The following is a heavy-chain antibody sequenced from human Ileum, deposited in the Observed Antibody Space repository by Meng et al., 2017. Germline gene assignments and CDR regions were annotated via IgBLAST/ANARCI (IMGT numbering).Heavy chain of an antibody. CDR3: ASGSGSLDY. V-gene: IGHV6-1*01. CDR2: TYYRSKWYS. J-gene: IGHJ4*02. D-gene: IGHD3-3*01. Sequence: QVPLQQSGPGLVKPSRTLSLTCAVSGGSVSSNIAAWNWIRQSPLRGLEWLGRTYYRSKWYSEYAVSVKSRISITPDTSKNQFSLQMNSVTPEDTAVYYCASGSGSLDYWGPGTLVTVSS. CDR1: GGSVSSNIAA.